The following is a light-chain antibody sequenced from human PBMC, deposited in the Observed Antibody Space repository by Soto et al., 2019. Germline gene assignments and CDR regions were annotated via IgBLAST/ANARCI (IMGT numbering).Light chain of an antibody. CDR3: CSYAGSNTFV. CDR2: EVS. Sequence: QSVLTQPPSASGSPGQSVTIACTGTSSDVGGYNYVSWYQEHPGKAPKVIIYEVSKWPSGVPDRFSGSKSGDTASLTVSGLQAEDEAHYYCCSYAGSNTFVFGTGTKVTVL. J-gene: IGLJ1*01. CDR1: SSDVGGYNY. V-gene: IGLV2-8*01.